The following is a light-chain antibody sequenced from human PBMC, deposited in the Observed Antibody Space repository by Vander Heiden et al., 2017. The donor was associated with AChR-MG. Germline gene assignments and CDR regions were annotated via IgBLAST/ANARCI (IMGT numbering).Light chain of an antibody. J-gene: IGKJ2*01. CDR1: QSIGTN. CDR2: GAS. CDR3: QQYDNWYT. Sequence: EVVMTQSPATLSVSPGERASLSCRASQSIGTNLAWYQQKPGQAPRLLLYGASTRATGIPVRFSGSGSGTEFTLTISSLQSEDFAVYYCQQYDNWYTFGQGTKVEIK. V-gene: IGKV3-15*01.